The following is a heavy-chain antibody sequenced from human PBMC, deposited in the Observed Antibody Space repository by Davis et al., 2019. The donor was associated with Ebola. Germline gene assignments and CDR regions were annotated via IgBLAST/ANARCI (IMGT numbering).Heavy chain of an antibody. Sequence: GESLKISCAASGFTFSSYWMSWVRQAPGKGLEWVANIKQDGSEKYYVDSVKGRFTISRDNAKNSLYLQMNSLRAEDTAVYYCARERSGYPVLGFDPWGQGTLVTVSS. CDR1: GFTFSSYW. CDR3: ARERSGYPVLGFDP. CDR2: IKQDGSEK. V-gene: IGHV3-7*03. D-gene: IGHD3-22*01. J-gene: IGHJ5*02.